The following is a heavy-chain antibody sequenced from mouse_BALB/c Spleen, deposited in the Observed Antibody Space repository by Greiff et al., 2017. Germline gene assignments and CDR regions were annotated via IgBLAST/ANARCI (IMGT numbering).Heavy chain of an antibody. CDR3: AREPPVAKGFAY. CDR1: GFSLTSYG. D-gene: IGHD1-1*01. J-gene: IGHJ3*01. Sequence: QVQLKQSGPGLVQPSQSLSITCTVSGFSLTSYGVHWVRQSPGKGLEWLGVIWSGGSTDYNAAFISRLSISKDNSKSQVFFKMNSLQANDTAIYYCAREPPVAKGFAYWGQGTLVTVSA. CDR2: IWSGGST. V-gene: IGHV2-2*02.